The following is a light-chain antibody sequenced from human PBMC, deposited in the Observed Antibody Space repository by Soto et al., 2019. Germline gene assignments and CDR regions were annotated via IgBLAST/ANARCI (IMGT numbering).Light chain of an antibody. J-gene: IGLJ1*01. CDR1: SSNIGSSS. Sequence: QSVLTQPPSASGTPGQRVTISCSGSSSNIGSSSVNWYQQLPGTAPELLIYNNNQWPSGVPDRFSGSKSGTSASLAISGLQSEDEADYYCAAWDVTLNGLYVFGTGTKVTVL. V-gene: IGLV1-44*01. CDR2: NNN. CDR3: AAWDVTLNGLYV.